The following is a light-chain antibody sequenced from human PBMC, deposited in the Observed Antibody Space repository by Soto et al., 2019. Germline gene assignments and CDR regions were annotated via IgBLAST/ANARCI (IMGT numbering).Light chain of an antibody. CDR3: QQLNRFPRT. CDR1: QDISVY. J-gene: IGKJ1*01. V-gene: IGKV1-9*01. Sequence: DIQLTQSPSFLSASVGDRVIITCRASQDISVYLAWYQQRPGKVPRFLTHAASTLQSGVPSRFSAAGSGTTFTLTISSLQPEDIATYYCQQLNRFPRTFGQGTKVEV. CDR2: AAS.